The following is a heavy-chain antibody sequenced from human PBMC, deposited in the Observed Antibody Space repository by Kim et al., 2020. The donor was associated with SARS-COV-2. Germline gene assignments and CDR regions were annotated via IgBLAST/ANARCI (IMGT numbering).Heavy chain of an antibody. CDR3: AKERGWQQLDWYFDL. V-gene: IGHV3-23*01. D-gene: IGHD6-13*01. J-gene: IGHJ2*01. Sequence: DSVKGRFTISRDNSKNTLYLQMNSLGAEDTAVYYCAKERGWQQLDWYFDLWGRGTLVTVSS.